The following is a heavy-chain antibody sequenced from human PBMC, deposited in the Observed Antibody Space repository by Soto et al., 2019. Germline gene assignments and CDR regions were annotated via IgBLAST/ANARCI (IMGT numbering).Heavy chain of an antibody. J-gene: IGHJ4*02. D-gene: IGHD5-12*01. Sequence: ASVKVSCKASGYTFTSYYMHWVRQAPGQGLEWMGIINPSGGSTSYAQKFQGRVTMTRDTSTSTVYMELSSLRSEDTAVYYCARGWGRSEMATNLGDYWGQGTLVTVSS. CDR1: GYTFTSYY. CDR3: ARGWGRSEMATNLGDY. V-gene: IGHV1-46*01. CDR2: INPSGGST.